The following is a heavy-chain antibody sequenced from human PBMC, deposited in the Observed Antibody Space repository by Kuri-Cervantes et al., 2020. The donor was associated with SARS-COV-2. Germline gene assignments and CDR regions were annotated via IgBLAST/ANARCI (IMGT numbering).Heavy chain of an antibody. CDR3: ARDNILFSGSGFDS. CDR2: INHSGST. D-gene: IGHD1-26*01. CDR1: GDSVSSKTYY. J-gene: IGHJ4*02. V-gene: IGHV4-39*07. Sequence: SETLSLTCSVSGDSVSSKTYYWGWIRQSPGKGLEWIGEINHSGSTNYNPSLKSRVTISVDTSKNQFSLKLSSVTAADTAVYYCARDNILFSGSGFDSWGPGALVTVSS.